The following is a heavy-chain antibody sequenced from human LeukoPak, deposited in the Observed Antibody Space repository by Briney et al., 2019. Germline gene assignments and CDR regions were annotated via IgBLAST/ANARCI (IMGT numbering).Heavy chain of an antibody. CDR3: ARGVDSSSWTDEYYFDY. J-gene: IGHJ4*02. CDR1: GFTFNTYA. Sequence: GGSLRLSCAASGFTFNTYAMHWVRQAPGKGLEWVAVISYDGSNEYSADSVKGRFTISRDNFKHTLFLQMNTLRSEDTAVYYCARGVDSSSWTDEYYFDYWGQGTLVTVSS. V-gene: IGHV3-30*04. D-gene: IGHD6-13*01. CDR2: ISYDGSNE.